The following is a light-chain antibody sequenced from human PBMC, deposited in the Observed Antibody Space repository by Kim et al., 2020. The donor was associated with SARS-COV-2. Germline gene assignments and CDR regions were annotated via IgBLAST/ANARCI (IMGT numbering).Light chain of an antibody. CDR2: GIS. CDR1: QSVSSN. Sequence: EMVMTQSPATLSVSPGERATLSCRASQSVSSNYLAWYQQKPGQAPRLLIYGISTRATGIPARFSGSGSGTEFTLTISSLQSEDFAVYYCQQYTQWPLTFGQGTKVDIK. J-gene: IGKJ1*01. CDR3: QQYTQWPLT. V-gene: IGKV3-15*01.